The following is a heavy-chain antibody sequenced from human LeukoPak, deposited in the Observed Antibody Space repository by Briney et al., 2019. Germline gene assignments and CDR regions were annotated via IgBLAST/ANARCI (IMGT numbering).Heavy chain of an antibody. CDR2: IKQDGSEK. D-gene: IGHD3-22*01. J-gene: IGHJ5*02. CDR1: GFTFSDYW. Sequence: GGSLRLSCAASGFTFSDYWMSWVRQAPGKGLEWVASIKQDGSEKHYVDSLRGRFTISRDNAKNSLDLQMNSLRAEDTAVYFCARDLYYFDSSGYYASDLWGQGTLVTVSS. CDR3: ARDLYYFDSSGYYASDL. V-gene: IGHV3-7*01.